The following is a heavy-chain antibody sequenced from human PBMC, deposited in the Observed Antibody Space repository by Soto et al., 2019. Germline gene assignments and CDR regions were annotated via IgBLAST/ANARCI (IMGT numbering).Heavy chain of an antibody. CDR2: IYYSGST. Sequence: PSETLSLTCTVSGGSISSSSYYWGWIRQPPGKGLEWIGSIYYSGSTYYKPSLKSRVTISVDTSKNQFSMKLSSVTAADTAVYYFARRDDQAYLIQGMDYYYMDVWGKGTTVTVSS. CDR1: GGSISSSSYY. J-gene: IGHJ6*03. D-gene: IGHD3-16*01. V-gene: IGHV4-39*01. CDR3: ARRDDQAYLIQGMDYYYMDV.